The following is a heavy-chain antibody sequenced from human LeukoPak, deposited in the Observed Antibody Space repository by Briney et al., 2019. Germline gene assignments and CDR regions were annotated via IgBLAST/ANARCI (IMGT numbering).Heavy chain of an antibody. J-gene: IGHJ3*02. CDR2: INHSGST. CDR3: ARSPIVRGVIDAFDI. V-gene: IGHV4-34*01. Sequence: NPSETLSLTCAVYGGSFSGYYWSWIRQPPGKGLEWIGEINHSGSTNYNPSLKSRVTISVDTSKNQFSLKLSSVTAADTAVYYCARSPIVRGVIDAFDIWGQGTMVTVSS. D-gene: IGHD3-10*01. CDR1: GGSFSGYY.